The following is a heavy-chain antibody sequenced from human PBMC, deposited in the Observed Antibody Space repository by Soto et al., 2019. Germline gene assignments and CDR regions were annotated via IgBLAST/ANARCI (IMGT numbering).Heavy chain of an antibody. J-gene: IGHJ4*02. CDR2: IYTSGST. V-gene: IGHV4-4*07. Sequence: KASETLSLTCTVSGGSISSYYWSWIRQPAGKGLEWIGRIYTSGSTNYNPSLKSRVTMSVDTSKNQFSLKLSSVTAADTAVYYCARDGYYDFWSGYYTGAFFDYWGQGTLVTVSS. CDR3: ARDGYYDFWSGYYTGAFFDY. D-gene: IGHD3-3*01. CDR1: GGSISSYY.